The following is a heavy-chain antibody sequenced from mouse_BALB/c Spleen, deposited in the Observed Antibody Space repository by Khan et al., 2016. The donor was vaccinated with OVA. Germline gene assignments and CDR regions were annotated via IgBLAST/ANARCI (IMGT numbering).Heavy chain of an antibody. CDR1: GFTFSTYG. V-gene: IGHV5-6*01. D-gene: IGHD1-1*02. J-gene: IGHJ3*01. CDR2: ISSGGHYT. Sequence: EVMLVESGGDLVKTGGSLKLSCAASGFTFSTYGMSWVRQTPDKRLEWVATISSGGHYTYYLDSVKGRFTISRDNAKNILYLQMTSLRSEDTAMYYCARLAYYYNSEGFAYWGQGTLVTVSA. CDR3: ARLAYYYNSEGFAY.